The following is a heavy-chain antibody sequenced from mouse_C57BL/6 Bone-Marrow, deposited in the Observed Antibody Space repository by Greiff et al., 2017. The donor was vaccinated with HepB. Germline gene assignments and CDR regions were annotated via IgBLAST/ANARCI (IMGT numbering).Heavy chain of an antibody. Sequence: EVKVVESGGDLVKPGGSLKLSCAASGFTFSSYGMSWVRQTPDKRLEWVATISSGGSYTYYPYSVKGRFTISRDNAKNTLYLQMSSLKSEDTAMYYCVYDFYAMDYWGQGTSVTVSS. J-gene: IGHJ4*01. CDR1: GFTFSSYG. CDR2: ISSGGSYT. D-gene: IGHD2-3*01. V-gene: IGHV5-6*01. CDR3: VYDFYAMDY.